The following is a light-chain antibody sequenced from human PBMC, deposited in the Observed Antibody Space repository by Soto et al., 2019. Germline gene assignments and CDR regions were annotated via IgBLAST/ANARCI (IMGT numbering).Light chain of an antibody. J-gene: IGKJ5*01. CDR2: GAS. CDR3: QQYGNSPIT. CDR1: QAISSN. Sequence: EIVMTPSPATLSVSRGERATLSCRANQAISSNLAWYQQKPGQAPRLLIYGASTRATGIPDRFSGSGSGTDFTLTISRLEPEDFAVYYCQQYGNSPITFGQGTRLEIK. V-gene: IGKV3-20*01.